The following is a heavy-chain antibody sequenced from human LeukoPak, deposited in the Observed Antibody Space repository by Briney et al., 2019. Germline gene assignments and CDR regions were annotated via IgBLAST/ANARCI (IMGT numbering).Heavy chain of an antibody. Sequence: SETLSLTCTVSGGSISSYYWSWIRQPPGKGLEWIGYIYYSGSTNYNPSLKSRVTISVDTSKNQFSLKLSSVTAADTAVYYCARDRFCGGDSYSYAFDIWGQGTMVAVSS. J-gene: IGHJ3*02. D-gene: IGHD2-21*02. V-gene: IGHV4-59*01. CDR2: IYYSGST. CDR3: ARDRFCGGDSYSYAFDI. CDR1: GGSISSYY.